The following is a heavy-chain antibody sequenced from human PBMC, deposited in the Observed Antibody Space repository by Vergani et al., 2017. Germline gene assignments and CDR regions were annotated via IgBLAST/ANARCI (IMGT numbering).Heavy chain of an antibody. J-gene: IGHJ4*02. CDR2: IYHSGST. V-gene: IGHV4-38-2*01. Sequence: QVQLQESGPGLVKPSETLSLTCAVSGYSISSGYYWGWIRQPPGKGLEWIGSIYHSGSTYYNPSLKSRVTISVDTAKNQFSLKLSSVTAADTAVYYCARQREDDIVVVPAAIGYSDYWGQGTLVTVSS. D-gene: IGHD2-2*02. CDR3: ARQREDDIVVVPAAIGYSDY. CDR1: GYSISSGYY.